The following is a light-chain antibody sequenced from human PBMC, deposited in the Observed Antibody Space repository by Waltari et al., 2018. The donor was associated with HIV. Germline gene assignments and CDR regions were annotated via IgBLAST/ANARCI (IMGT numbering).Light chain of an antibody. V-gene: IGLV2-8*01. CDR1: SSDIGGYNS. CDR2: AVT. J-gene: IGLJ2*01. Sequence: QSALTQPPSASGSPGQSVTLSCTGSSSDIGGYNSVSLYQQHPGKAPKVIIYAVTKRPSGVPDRFSAFKSGNTASLTVSGLQADDEADYYCSSYGGNNNLLFGGGTKLTVL. CDR3: SSYGGNNNLL.